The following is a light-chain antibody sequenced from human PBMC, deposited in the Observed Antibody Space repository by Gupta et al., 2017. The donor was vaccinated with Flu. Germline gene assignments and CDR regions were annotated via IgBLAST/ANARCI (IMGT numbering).Light chain of an antibody. CDR2: EVS. V-gene: IGLV2-8*01. J-gene: IGLJ1*01. Sequence: HSPLPQPPSPAASPGPPVTISSTETSSDVGGYNYVSWYQQHPGNAPKLMIYEVSKRPSGVPDRFSGSKSGNTASLTVSGLQAEDEADYYCSSYAGSNFYVFGTGTKVTVL. CDR3: SSYAGSNFYV. CDR1: SSDVGGYNY.